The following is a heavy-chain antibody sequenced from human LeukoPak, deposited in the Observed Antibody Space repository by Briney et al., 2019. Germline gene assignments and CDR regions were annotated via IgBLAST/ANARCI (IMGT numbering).Heavy chain of an antibody. Sequence: GGSLRLSCAASGFTFSHYGMHWVRQAPGKGVEWVAIIWYDGNNKYYADSVKGRFTISRDNSKNTLYLQMNSLRPEDTAIYYCARDPSLRVTLDYWGQGTLVTVSS. V-gene: IGHV3-33*01. CDR3: ARDPSLRVTLDY. CDR2: IWYDGNNK. J-gene: IGHJ4*02. D-gene: IGHD5/OR15-5a*01. CDR1: GFTFSHYG.